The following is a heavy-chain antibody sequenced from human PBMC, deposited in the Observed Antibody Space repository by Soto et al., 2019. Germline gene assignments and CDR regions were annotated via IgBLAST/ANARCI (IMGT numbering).Heavy chain of an antibody. CDR1: GGSVSSGSYY. V-gene: IGHV4-61*01. CDR2: IYYSGST. D-gene: IGHD4-17*01. J-gene: IGHJ4*02. CDR3: ARDSLIRTDYGGTFDY. Sequence: SETLSLTCTVSGGSVSSGSYYWSWIRQPPGKGLEWIGYIYYSGSTNYNPSLKSRVTISVDTSKNQFSLKLSSVTAADTAVYYCARDSLIRTDYGGTFDYWGQGTLVTVSS.